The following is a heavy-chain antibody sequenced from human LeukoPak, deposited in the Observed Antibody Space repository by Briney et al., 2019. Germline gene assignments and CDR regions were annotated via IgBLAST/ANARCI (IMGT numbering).Heavy chain of an antibody. CDR3: ARETYYYDSSGYSVDV. J-gene: IGHJ6*02. CDR2: ISYDGSNK. CDR1: GFTFSSYA. D-gene: IGHD3-22*01. Sequence: PPGGSLRLSCAASGFTFSSYAMPWVRQAPGKGLEWVAVISYDGSNKYYADSVKGRFTISRDNSKNTLYLQMNSLRAEDTAVYYCARETYYYDSSGYSVDVLGQGTTVTVSS. V-gene: IGHV3-30-3*01.